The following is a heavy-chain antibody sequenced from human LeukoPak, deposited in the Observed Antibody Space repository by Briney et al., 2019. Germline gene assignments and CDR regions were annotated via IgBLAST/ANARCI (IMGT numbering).Heavy chain of an antibody. D-gene: IGHD3-16*02. CDR3: ARALRTEGYTYYYYYGMDV. V-gene: IGHV4-34*01. CDR1: GGSFSGYY. CDR2: INHSGST. J-gene: IGHJ6*02. Sequence: SETLSLTCAVYGGSFSGYYLSWIRQPPGKGLEWIGEINHSGSTNYNPSLKSRVTISVDTSKNPFSLKLSSVTAADTAVYYCARALRTEGYTYYYYYGMDVWGQGTTVTVSS.